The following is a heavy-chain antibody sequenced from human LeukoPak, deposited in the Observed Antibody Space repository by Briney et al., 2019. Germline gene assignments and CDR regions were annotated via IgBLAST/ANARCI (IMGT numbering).Heavy chain of an antibody. V-gene: IGHV3-21*01. Sequence: PGGSLRLSCAASGFTFSSYTMNWVRQAPGKGLEWVSSIISSSYIYYADSVKGRFTISRDNAKDSLYLQMNSLRAEDTAVYYCAREGYYGSENYHAFDIWGQGTMVTVSS. CDR2: IISSSYI. CDR3: AREGYYGSENYHAFDI. D-gene: IGHD3-10*01. CDR1: GFTFSSYT. J-gene: IGHJ3*02.